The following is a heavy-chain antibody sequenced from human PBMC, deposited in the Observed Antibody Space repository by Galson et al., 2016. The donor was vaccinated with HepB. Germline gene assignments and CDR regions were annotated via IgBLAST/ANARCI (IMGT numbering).Heavy chain of an antibody. CDR2: ISDNGGSI. D-gene: IGHD1-1*01. CDR3: GPARAWKDGY. CDR1: GFTFSSYV. Sequence: SLRLSCAASGFTFSSYVMSWVRQAPGKGLEWVSAISDNGGSIVYADTVKGRFTISRDNSKNTLYLQMNSLRAGDTAVYYCGPARAWKDGYWGQGTLVTVSS. J-gene: IGHJ4*02. V-gene: IGHV3-23*01.